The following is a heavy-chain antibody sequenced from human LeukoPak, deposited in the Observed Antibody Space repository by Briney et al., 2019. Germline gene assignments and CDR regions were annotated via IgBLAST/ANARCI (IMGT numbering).Heavy chain of an antibody. CDR2: IYHSGST. Sequence: PSETLSLTCTVSGGSISSGGYYWSWIRQPPGKGLEWIGYIYHSGSTYYNPSLKSRVTISVDRSKNQFSLKLSSVTAADTAVYYCARVIGGRVNWFDPWGQGTLVTVSS. V-gene: IGHV4-30-2*01. CDR3: ARVIGGRVNWFDP. J-gene: IGHJ5*02. CDR1: GGSISSGGYY. D-gene: IGHD4-23*01.